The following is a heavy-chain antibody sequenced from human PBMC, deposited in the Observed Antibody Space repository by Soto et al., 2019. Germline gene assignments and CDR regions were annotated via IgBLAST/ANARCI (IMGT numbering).Heavy chain of an antibody. Sequence: SETLSLTCAVSDGSISSYYWGWIRQPPGKRLDWIGFIYNTGSTGYNPSLKSRVTISMDVSKNQFSLKLSSVTAADTAVYYCARRYGWLYFDYWGQGSLVTVSS. D-gene: IGHD6-19*01. CDR2: IYNTGST. CDR3: ARRYGWLYFDY. CDR1: DGSISSYY. V-gene: IGHV4-59*08. J-gene: IGHJ4*02.